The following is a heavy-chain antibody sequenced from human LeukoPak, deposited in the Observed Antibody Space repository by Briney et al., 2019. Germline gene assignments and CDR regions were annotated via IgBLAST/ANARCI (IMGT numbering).Heavy chain of an antibody. V-gene: IGHV1-69*04. CDR1: GGTFSSYA. CDR2: IIPILGIA. CDR3: AREGNYYDSSGYYYY. D-gene: IGHD3-22*01. Sequence: SVKVSCKASGGTFSSYAISWVRQAPGQGLEWMGRIIPILGIANYAQKFQGRVTITADKSTSTAYMELSSLRSEDTAVYYCAREGNYYDSSGYYYYWGLGTLVTVSS. J-gene: IGHJ4*02.